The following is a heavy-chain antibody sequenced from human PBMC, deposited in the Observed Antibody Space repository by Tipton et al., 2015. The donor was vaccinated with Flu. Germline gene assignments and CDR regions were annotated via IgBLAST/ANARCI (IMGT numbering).Heavy chain of an antibody. CDR3: TTDNWGFNN. CDR1: GFTFSNAW. CDR2: IKSIIDGGTT. J-gene: IGHJ4*02. D-gene: IGHD7-27*01. Sequence: SLRLSCAASGFTFSNAWMSWVRQAPGKGLEWVGRIKSIIDGGTTDDAAPVKGRFTISRDDSKDTLYLQMNSLKTEDTAVYYCTTDNWGFNNWGQGTLVTVSS. V-gene: IGHV3-15*01.